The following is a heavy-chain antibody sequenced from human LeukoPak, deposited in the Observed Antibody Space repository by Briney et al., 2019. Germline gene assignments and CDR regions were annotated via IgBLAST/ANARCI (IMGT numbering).Heavy chain of an antibody. CDR3: ARGGLFGDYVNY. D-gene: IGHD4-17*01. CDR2: IFHSGSP. V-gene: IGHV4-38-2*01. CDR1: GYSISGGYY. J-gene: IGHJ4*02. Sequence: PETLSLTCAVSGYSISGGYYWGWIRQPPGKGLEWIGSIFHSGSPYYNPSLKSRVTISVDTSKTQFSLKLSSVTAADTAVYYCARGGLFGDYVNYWGQGTLVTVPS.